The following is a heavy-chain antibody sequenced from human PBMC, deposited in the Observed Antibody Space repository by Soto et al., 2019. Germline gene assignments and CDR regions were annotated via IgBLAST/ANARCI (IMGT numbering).Heavy chain of an antibody. CDR2: IYWTDDK. Sequence: QITLKESGPTLVNPTQTLTLTCTFSGFSLNTSGVGVGWVRQPPGRALEWLAVIYWTDDKRYSPSLKSRLSITKDTSKNLVVLTMTNMDPMDTAIFFCAHKLPVTTSAFDIWGQGTMVTVSS. CDR1: GFSLNTSGVG. J-gene: IGHJ3*02. CDR3: AHKLPVTTSAFDI. D-gene: IGHD4-17*01. V-gene: IGHV2-5*01.